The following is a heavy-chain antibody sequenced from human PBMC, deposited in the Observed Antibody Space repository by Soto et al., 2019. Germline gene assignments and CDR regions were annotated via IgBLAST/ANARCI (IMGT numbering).Heavy chain of an antibody. V-gene: IGHV3-9*01. CDR3: AKDAIHVLLGYTYGAGGMDV. Sequence: EVQLVESGGDLVQPGRSLRLSCAASGFTFDDYAMHWVRLAPGKGLEWVSGISWNSGDIYYADSVKGRFTISRDNAKNSLYLQMNSLRHDDTAMYYCAKDAIHVLLGYTYGAGGMDVWGQGTTVTVSS. CDR1: GFTFDDYA. J-gene: IGHJ6*02. D-gene: IGHD5-18*01. CDR2: ISWNSGDI.